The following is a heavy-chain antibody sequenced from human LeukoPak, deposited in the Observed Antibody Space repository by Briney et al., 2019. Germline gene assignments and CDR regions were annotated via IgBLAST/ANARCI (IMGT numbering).Heavy chain of an antibody. D-gene: IGHD6-13*01. J-gene: IGHJ4*02. Sequence: PSETLSLTCTVSGGSISSSSYYWGWIRQPPGKGLEWIGSIYYSGSTYYNPSLKSRVTMSVDTSKNQFSLKLSSVTAADTAVYYCAREKRIAGIDYWGQGTLVTVSS. CDR1: GGSISSSSYY. V-gene: IGHV4-39*07. CDR3: AREKRIAGIDY. CDR2: IYYSGST.